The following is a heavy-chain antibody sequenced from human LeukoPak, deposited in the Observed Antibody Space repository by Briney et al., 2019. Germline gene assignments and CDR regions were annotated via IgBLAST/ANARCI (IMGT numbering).Heavy chain of an antibody. CDR2: ISGSGGST. D-gene: IGHD3-22*01. J-gene: IGHJ3*02. V-gene: IGHV3-23*01. CDR3: AKAKYYYDSSGYYYESGAFDI. Sequence: GGSLRLSCAASGFTVSSNYMSWVRQAPGKGLEWVSAISGSGGSTYYADSVKGRFTISRDNSKNTLYLQMNSLRAEDTAVYYCAKAKYYYDSSGYYYESGAFDIWGQGTMVTVSS. CDR1: GFTVSSNY.